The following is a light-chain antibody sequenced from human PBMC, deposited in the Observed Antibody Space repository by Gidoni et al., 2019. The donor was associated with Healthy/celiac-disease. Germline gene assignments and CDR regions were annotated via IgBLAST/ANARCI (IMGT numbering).Light chain of an antibody. CDR3: MP. CDR1: QSLLHSNGHKY. Sequence: EIVMNQSPLSLPVTPGEPASLSCRSSQSLLHSNGHKYLDCYLQEPGQSPQLLIYFGANRASGVPGRVSGSGSVTDETLKIGRVEAEDVGVYYCMPFGGGTKVEIK. CDR2: FGA. V-gene: IGKV2-28*01. J-gene: IGKJ4*01.